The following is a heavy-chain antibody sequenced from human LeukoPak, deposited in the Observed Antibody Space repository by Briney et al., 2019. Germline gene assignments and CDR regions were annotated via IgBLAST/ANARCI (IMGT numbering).Heavy chain of an antibody. V-gene: IGHV4-38-2*01. Sequence: SETLSLTCAVSDDSISSGDYCGWIRQPPGKGLEWIGSVYYSGSTHYSPSLKNRVTISVDTSKNQFSLKLRSVTAADTALYYCARNDSSGYFDYWGQGTLVTVSS. J-gene: IGHJ4*02. D-gene: IGHD3-22*01. CDR1: DDSISSGDY. CDR2: VYYSGST. CDR3: ARNDSSGYFDY.